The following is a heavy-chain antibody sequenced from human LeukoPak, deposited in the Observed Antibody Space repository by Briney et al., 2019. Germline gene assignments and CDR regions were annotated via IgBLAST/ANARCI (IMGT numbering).Heavy chain of an antibody. D-gene: IGHD3-10*01. CDR1: GGSFSGYY. V-gene: IGHV4-34*01. CDR2: INHSGST. Sequence: PSETLSLTCAVYGGSFSGYYWSWIRQPPGKGREWIGEINHSGSTNYNPSLKSRVTISVDTSKNQFSLKLSSVTAADTAVYYCARGPTMVRGVIITGPSYDYWGQGTLVTVSS. CDR3: ARGPTMVRGVIITGPSYDY. J-gene: IGHJ4*02.